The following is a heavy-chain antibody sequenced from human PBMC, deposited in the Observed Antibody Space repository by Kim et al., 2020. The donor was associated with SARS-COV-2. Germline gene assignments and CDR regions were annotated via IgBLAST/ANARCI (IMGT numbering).Heavy chain of an antibody. D-gene: IGHD5-12*01. Sequence: ETLSLTCTVSGGSISSSSYYWGWIRQPPGKGLEWIGSIYYSGSTYYNPSLKSRVTISVDTSKNQFSLKLSSVTAADTAVYYCALVAMAHGAFDIWGQG. CDR3: ALVAMAHGAFDI. V-gene: IGHV4-39*07. CDR2: IYYSGST. J-gene: IGHJ3*02. CDR1: GGSISSSSYY.